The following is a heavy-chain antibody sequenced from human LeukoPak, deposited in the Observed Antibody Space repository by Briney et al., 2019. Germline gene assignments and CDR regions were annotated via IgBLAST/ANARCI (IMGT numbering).Heavy chain of an antibody. CDR1: GFTLSSYA. D-gene: IGHD3-3*02. CDR2: ISDSGNT. V-gene: IGHV3-23*01. J-gene: IGHJ6*04. Sequence: GGSLRLSCAASGFTLSSYAMSWVRQAPRKGLEWVSAISDSGNTYHADSVKGRFTISRDNAKNSLYLQMNSLRAEDTAVYYCARESLEGDVWGKGTTVTVSS. CDR3: ARESLEGDV.